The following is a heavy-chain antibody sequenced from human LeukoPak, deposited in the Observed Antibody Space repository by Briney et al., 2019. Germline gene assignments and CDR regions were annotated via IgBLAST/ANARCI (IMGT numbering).Heavy chain of an antibody. Sequence: ASVKVSCKASGGTFSSYAISWVRQAPGQGLEWMGGIIPIFGTANYAQKFQGRVTITADKSTSTAYMELSSLRSEDTAVYYCARATTHLWFGEGGNALDIWGQGTMVTVSS. J-gene: IGHJ3*02. V-gene: IGHV1-69*06. CDR2: IIPIFGTA. D-gene: IGHD3-10*01. CDR1: GGTFSSYA. CDR3: ARATTHLWFGEGGNALDI.